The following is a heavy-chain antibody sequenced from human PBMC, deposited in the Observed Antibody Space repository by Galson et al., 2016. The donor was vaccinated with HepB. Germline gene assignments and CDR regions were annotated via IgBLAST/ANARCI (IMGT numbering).Heavy chain of an antibody. D-gene: IGHD2-21*02. CDR2: MSYDGSHT. CDR1: GFTFSSYG. CDR3: AKESAIHCGGDCAAFDM. J-gene: IGHJ3*02. V-gene: IGHV3-30*18. Sequence: SLRLSCAASGFTFSSYGMHWVRQAPGKGLEWVAVMSYDGSHTYHAESVKGRFTISRDNSKNTLYLQMNNLRAEDTAVYYCAKESAIHCGGDCAAFDMWGQWTMVSVSS.